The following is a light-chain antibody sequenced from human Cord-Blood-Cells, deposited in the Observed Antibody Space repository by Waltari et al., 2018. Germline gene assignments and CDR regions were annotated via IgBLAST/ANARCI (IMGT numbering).Light chain of an antibody. CDR3: CSYAGSSTWV. Sequence: QSALTQSASVSGSPGQSITISCTGTSSDVGSYNLVSWYQQHPGKAPKTMMYEGSKRPSGVSKRFSGSKSGNTASLTISGLQAEDEADYYCCSYAGSSTWVFGGVTKLTVL. J-gene: IGLJ3*02. CDR1: SSDVGSYNL. V-gene: IGLV2-23*01. CDR2: EGS.